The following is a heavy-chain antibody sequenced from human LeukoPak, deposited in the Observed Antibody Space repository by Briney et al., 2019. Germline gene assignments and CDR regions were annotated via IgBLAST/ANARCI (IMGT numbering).Heavy chain of an antibody. J-gene: IGHJ4*02. D-gene: IGHD3-16*01. CDR3: ARDFVWAVDY. Sequence: ASVKVSCKAFGFTFSSYHIHWVRQAPGQGLEWMGIIKPRDDSTIYAQKFQGRLIMTWDTSTSTAYMELSSLRPDDTALYYCARDFVWAVDYWGQGSLVTVSS. V-gene: IGHV1-46*01. CDR1: GFTFSSYH. CDR2: IKPRDDST.